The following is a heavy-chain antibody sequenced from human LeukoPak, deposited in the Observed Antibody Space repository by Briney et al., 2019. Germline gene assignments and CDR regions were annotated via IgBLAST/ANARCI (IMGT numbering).Heavy chain of an antibody. CDR2: ISSSSSYI. CDR3: ASPVWGSTAVYYYYMDV. D-gene: IGHD4-23*01. J-gene: IGHJ6*03. Sequence: PGGSLRLSCAASGFTFSSYSMNWVRQAPGKGLEWVSSISSSSSYIYYADSVKGRFTISRDNAKNSLYLQMNSLRAEDTAVYYCASPVWGSTAVYYYYMDVWGKGTTVTVSS. CDR1: GFTFSSYS. V-gene: IGHV3-21*01.